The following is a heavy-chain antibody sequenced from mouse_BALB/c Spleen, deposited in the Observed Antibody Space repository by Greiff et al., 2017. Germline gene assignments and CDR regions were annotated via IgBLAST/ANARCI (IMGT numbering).Heavy chain of an antibody. V-gene: IGHV5-6-4*01. CDR3: TRDGNPSSWFAY. J-gene: IGHJ3*01. CDR2: ISSGGSYT. Sequence: EVKLMESGGGLVKPGGSLKLSCAASGFTFSSYTMSWVRQTPEKRLGWVATISSGGSYTYYPDSVKGRFTISRDNAKNTLYLQMSSLKSEDTAMYYCTRDGNPSSWFAYWGQGTLVTVSA. CDR1: GFTFSSYT. D-gene: IGHD2-1*01.